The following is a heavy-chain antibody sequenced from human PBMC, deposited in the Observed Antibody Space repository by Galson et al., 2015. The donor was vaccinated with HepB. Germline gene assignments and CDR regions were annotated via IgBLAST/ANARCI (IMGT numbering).Heavy chain of an antibody. CDR1: GGSISSGSYY. V-gene: IGHV4-39*07. J-gene: IGHJ6*02. D-gene: IGHD3-22*01. CDR3: ARALYYYDSSGLYYYYGMDV. Sequence: ETLSLTCTVSGGSISSGSYYWSRIRQPPGKGLEWIGEINHSGSTNYNPSLKSRVTMSVDTSKNQFSLKLSSVTAADTAVYYCARALYYYDSSGLYYYYGMDVWGQGTTVTVSS. CDR2: INHSGST.